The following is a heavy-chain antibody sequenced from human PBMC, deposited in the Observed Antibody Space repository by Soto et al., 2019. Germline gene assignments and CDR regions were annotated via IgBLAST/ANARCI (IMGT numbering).Heavy chain of an antibody. Sequence: PGGSLRLCCAASGFTFSSYAMSWVRQAPGKGLEWVSAISGSGGSTYYADSVKGRFTISRDNSKNTLYLQMNSLRAEDTAVYYCATSSQNKYYYGSSGYTSAEHFQHWGQGTLVTVSS. CDR2: ISGSGGST. CDR1: GFTFSSYA. J-gene: IGHJ1*01. V-gene: IGHV3-23*01. CDR3: ATSSQNKYYYGSSGYTSAEHFQH. D-gene: IGHD3-22*01.